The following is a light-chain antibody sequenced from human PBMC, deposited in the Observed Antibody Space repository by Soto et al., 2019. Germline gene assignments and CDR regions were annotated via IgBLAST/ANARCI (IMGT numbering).Light chain of an antibody. V-gene: IGLV1-47*01. Sequence: QSVLTQPPSASGTPGQRVTISCSGSSSNIGSNYVYWYQQLPGTAPKLLIYRNNQRPSGVPARFSCSKSGTSAALAISGRRSEDEDDYYCASWDDSLSGWVFGGGTKVTVL. CDR1: SSNIGSNY. CDR2: RNN. J-gene: IGLJ3*02. CDR3: ASWDDSLSGWV.